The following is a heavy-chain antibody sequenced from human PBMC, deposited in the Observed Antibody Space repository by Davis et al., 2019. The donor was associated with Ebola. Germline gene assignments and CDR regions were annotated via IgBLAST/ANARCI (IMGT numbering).Heavy chain of an antibody. CDR1: GFTFDDYA. Sequence: PGGSLRLSCAASGFTFDDYAMHWVRHAPGKGLEWVSGISWNSGSIGYADSVKGRFTISRDNAKNSLYLQMNSLRAEDTALYYCAKAQIGAVAGSPFDYWGQGTLVTVSS. V-gene: IGHV3-9*01. D-gene: IGHD6-19*01. J-gene: IGHJ4*02. CDR2: ISWNSGSI. CDR3: AKAQIGAVAGSPFDY.